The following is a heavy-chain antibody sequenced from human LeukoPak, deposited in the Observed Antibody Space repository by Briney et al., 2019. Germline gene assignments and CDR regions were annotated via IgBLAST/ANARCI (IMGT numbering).Heavy chain of an antibody. D-gene: IGHD6-13*01. CDR1: GYTFTSHD. Sequence: ASMKVSCKASGYTFTSHDINWVRQATGQGLEWMGWMNPNSGDTGYAQKFQGRVTITRNTSISTAYMELSSLRSEDTAAYYCARELRVAAAGHFDYWGQGTLVTVSS. CDR3: ARELRVAAAGHFDY. J-gene: IGHJ4*02. V-gene: IGHV1-8*03. CDR2: MNPNSGDT.